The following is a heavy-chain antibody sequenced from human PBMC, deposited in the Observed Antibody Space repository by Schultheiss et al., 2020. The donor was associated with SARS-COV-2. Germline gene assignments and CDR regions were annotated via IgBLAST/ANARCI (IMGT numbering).Heavy chain of an antibody. CDR1: GGSISSGGYY. J-gene: IGHJ6*02. V-gene: IGHV4-31*01. CDR2: IYYSGST. Sequence: SETLSLTCTVSGGSISSGGYYWGWIRQSPGKGLEWIGYIYYSGSTYYNPSLKSQVSISVDTSKNQFSLKMRSVTAADTAVYYCVRFPHWAAGYSNYAVDVWGQGTTVTVSS. CDR3: VRFPHWAAGYSNYAVDV. D-gene: IGHD4-11*01.